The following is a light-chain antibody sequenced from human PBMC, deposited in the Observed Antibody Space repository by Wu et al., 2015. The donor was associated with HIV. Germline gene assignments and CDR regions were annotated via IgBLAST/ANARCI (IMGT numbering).Light chain of an antibody. J-gene: IGKJ2*03. Sequence: DIQMTQSPSSLSASVGDRVTITCRASQSISSYLNWYQQKPGKAPKLPIYAASSLQSGVPSRFSGSGSGTDFTLTISSLQPEDFATYYCQQSYSTPRSFGQGTKLEIE. CDR1: QSISSY. CDR3: QQSYSTPRS. CDR2: AAS. V-gene: IGKV1-39*01.